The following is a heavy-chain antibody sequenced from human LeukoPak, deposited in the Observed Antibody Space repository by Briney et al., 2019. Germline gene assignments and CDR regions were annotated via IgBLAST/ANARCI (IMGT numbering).Heavy chain of an antibody. Sequence: TSETLSLTCTVSGGSISSSSYYWGWIRQPPGKGLEWIGSIYYSGSTYYNPSLKSRVTISVDMSKNQFSLKLSSVTAADTAVYYCASQIRITMVRGVISPIDYWGQGTLVTVSS. J-gene: IGHJ4*02. CDR2: IYYSGST. CDR3: ASQIRITMVRGVISPIDY. V-gene: IGHV4-39*01. CDR1: GGSISSSSYY. D-gene: IGHD3-10*01.